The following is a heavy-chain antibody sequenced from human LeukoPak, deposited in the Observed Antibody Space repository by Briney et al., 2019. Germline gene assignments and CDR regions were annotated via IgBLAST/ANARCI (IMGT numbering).Heavy chain of an antibody. CDR2: ISGSGGST. D-gene: IGHD5-12*01. V-gene: IGHV3-23*01. J-gene: IGHJ4*02. Sequence: GGSLRLSCAASGFTFSSYAMSWVRQAPGKGLEWVSAISGSGGSTYYADSVKGRFTISRDNSKHTLYLQMNSLRAEDTAVYYCAKASIVATIPWGFDYWGQGTLVTVSS. CDR3: AKASIVATIPWGFDY. CDR1: GFTFSSYA.